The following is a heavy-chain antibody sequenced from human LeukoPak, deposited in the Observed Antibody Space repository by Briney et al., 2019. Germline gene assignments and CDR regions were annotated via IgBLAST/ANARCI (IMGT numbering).Heavy chain of an antibody. CDR2: IYHSGST. CDR1: GYSISSSYY. Sequence: SETLSLTCTVSGYSISSSYYWGWVRQPPGKGLEWIGSIYHSGSTYYNPSLKSRVTISVDTSKNQFSLKLSSVTAADTAVYYCAREHGDYLVRTRSYSDYGGLGTLVNGAS. V-gene: IGHV4-38-2*02. J-gene: IGHJ4*02. D-gene: IGHD4-17*01. CDR3: AREHGDYLVRTRSYSDY.